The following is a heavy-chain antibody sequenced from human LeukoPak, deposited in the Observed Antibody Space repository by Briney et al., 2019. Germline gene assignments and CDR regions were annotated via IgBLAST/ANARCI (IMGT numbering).Heavy chain of an antibody. CDR3: AREGLVVVSAADY. CDR2: IIPSGGAT. D-gene: IGHD2-15*01. Sequence: ASVKVSCKTSGYTFTSYHIHWVRQAPGQGLEWMGKIIPSGGATTYAQKFQGRVTLTRDTSTSTVYMELSSLRSDDTALYYCAREGLVVVSAADYWGQGILVTVSS. V-gene: IGHV1-46*01. CDR1: GYTFTSYH. J-gene: IGHJ4*02.